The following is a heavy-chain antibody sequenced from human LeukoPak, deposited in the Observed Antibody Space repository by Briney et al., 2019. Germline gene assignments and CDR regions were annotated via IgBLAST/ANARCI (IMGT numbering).Heavy chain of an antibody. CDR1: GYSISIGYY. D-gene: IGHD3-3*01. J-gene: IGHJ3*02. Sequence: SETLSLTCSVSGYSISIGYYWGWIRQPPGKGLEWIGSLYYSGSPYYNPSLKSRVTISVDTSKNQFSLKLSSVTAADTAVYYCARAINFWSGYGAFDIWGQGTMVTVSS. CDR3: ARAINFWSGYGAFDI. V-gene: IGHV4-38-2*02. CDR2: LYYSGSP.